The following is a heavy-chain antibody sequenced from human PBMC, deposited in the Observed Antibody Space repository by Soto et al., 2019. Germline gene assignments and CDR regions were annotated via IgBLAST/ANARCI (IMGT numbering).Heavy chain of an antibody. D-gene: IGHD2-2*01. CDR3: ARGCSSTSCPYYYGMDV. J-gene: IGHJ6*02. Sequence: SETLCLTCTVSGGSISSYYWSWIRQPPGKGLEWIGYIYYSGSTYYNPSLKSRVTISVDTSKNQFSLKLSSVTAADTAVYYCARGCSSTSCPYYYGMDVWGQGTTVTVSS. CDR1: GGSISSYY. CDR2: IYYSGST. V-gene: IGHV4-59*12.